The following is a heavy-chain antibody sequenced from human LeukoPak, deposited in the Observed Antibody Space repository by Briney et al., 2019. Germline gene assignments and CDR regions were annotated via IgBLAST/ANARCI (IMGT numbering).Heavy chain of an antibody. J-gene: IGHJ5*02. D-gene: IGHD1-14*01. CDR1: GGTFSNYA. CDR3: ARWAGGLPRIDP. Sequence: SVKVSCKASGGTFSNYAITWVRQAPGQGFEFMGRIVPILDITNYTRKFQGRVTISADRSTTTAYMELSSLRSDDTAMYYCARWAGGLPRIDPWGQGTLVTVSS. V-gene: IGHV1-69*04. CDR2: IVPILDIT.